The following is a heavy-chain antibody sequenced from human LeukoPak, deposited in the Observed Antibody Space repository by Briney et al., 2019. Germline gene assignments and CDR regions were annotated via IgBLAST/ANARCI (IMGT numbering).Heavy chain of an antibody. CDR2: ISAYNGNT. V-gene: IGHV1-18*04. Sequence: APVKVSCKASGYTFTNYYIHWVRQAPGQGLEWMGWISAYNGNTNYAQKLQGRVTMTTDTSTSTAYMELRSLRSDDTAVYYCARDLVTSLYYYDSSGYTPHRRPPPTEYYMDVWGKGTTVTVSS. CDR3: ARDLVTSLYYYDSSGYTPHRRPPPTEYYMDV. J-gene: IGHJ6*03. CDR1: GYTFTNYY. D-gene: IGHD3-22*01.